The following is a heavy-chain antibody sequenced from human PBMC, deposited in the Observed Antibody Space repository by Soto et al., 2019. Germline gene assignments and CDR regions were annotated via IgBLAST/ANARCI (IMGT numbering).Heavy chain of an antibody. CDR1: GFTFSNYA. CDR3: AKERLARGFYY. J-gene: IGHJ4*02. Sequence: EVQLLDSGGGLVQPGGSLRLSCAASGFTFSNYAMNWVRQAPGKGLEWVLGISGGGDNTYYADSVKGRFTISRDNSKNTVFLQMNSLRAEDTAVYYCAKERLARGFYYWGQGTLVTVSS. CDR2: ISGGGDNT. V-gene: IGHV3-23*01.